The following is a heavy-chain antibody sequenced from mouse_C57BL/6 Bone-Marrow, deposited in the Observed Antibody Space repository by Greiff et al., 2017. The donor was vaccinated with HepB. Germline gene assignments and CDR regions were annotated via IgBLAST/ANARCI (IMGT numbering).Heavy chain of an antibody. J-gene: IGHJ4*01. V-gene: IGHV5-15*01. CDR1: GFTFSDYG. CDR3: ARVGDDGYPLDY. Sequence: EVQLVESGGGLVQPGGSLKLSCAASGFTFSDYGMAWVRQAPRKGPEWVAFISNFAYSIYYADTVTGRFTFTRENAKNTRYLVMSSLRSEDTAMYYCARVGDDGYPLDYWGQGTSVTVSS. CDR2: ISNFAYSI. D-gene: IGHD2-3*01.